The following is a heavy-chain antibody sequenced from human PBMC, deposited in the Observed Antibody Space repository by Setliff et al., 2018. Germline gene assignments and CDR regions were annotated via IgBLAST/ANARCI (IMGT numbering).Heavy chain of an antibody. CDR2: IYTSGST. CDR1: GGSISSGSYY. D-gene: IGHD5-18*01. Sequence: SETLSLTCTVSGGSISSGSYYWSWIRQPAGKGLEWIGRIYTSGSTNYNPSLKSRVTMSLDTPKNQFSLKLSSVTAADTAVYYCASWRGYGFGIDYWGQGALVTVSS. CDR3: ASWRGYGFGIDY. J-gene: IGHJ4*02. V-gene: IGHV4-61*02.